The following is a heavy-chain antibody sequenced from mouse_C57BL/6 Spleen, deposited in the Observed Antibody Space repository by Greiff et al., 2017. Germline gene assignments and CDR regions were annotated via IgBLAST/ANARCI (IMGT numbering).Heavy chain of an antibody. CDR3: ARNWDFDY. D-gene: IGHD4-1*01. CDR2: IYPGDGDT. CDR1: GYAFSSSW. Sequence: QVQLQQSGPELVKPGASVTISCKASGYAFSSSWMNWVKQRPGKGLEWIGRIYPGDGDTNYNGKFKGKATLTADKSSSTAYMQLSSLTSEDSAVYFCARNWDFDYWGQGTTLTVSS. V-gene: IGHV1-82*01. J-gene: IGHJ2*01.